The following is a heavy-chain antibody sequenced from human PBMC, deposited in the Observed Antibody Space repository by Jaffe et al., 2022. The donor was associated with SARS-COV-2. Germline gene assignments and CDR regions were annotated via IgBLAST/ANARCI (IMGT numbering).Heavy chain of an antibody. V-gene: IGHV3-7*03. CDR2: IKEDGSEK. D-gene: IGHD1-1*01. CDR1: GLTFKNYW. Sequence: EVQLVESGGDLVQPGGSLRLSCVGSGLTFKNYWMSWVRQAPGKGLEWVANIKEDGSEKYYMDSVKGRFTISRDNAENSVYLQMNSLRAEDTAVYYCATNWRVGYWGQGTLVTVSS. CDR3: ATNWRVGY. J-gene: IGHJ4*02.